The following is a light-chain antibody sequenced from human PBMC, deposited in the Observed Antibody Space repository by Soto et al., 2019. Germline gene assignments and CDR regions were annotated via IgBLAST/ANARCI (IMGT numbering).Light chain of an antibody. CDR1: SSDVGGHNH. CDR3: NSYTTSSTHV. J-gene: IGLJ1*01. V-gene: IGLV2-14*01. Sequence: QSALTQPASVSGSPGQSITISCTGSSSDVGGHNHVSWYQQHPGKAPKLIIYEVGNRPSGVSNRFSGSKSGNTAYLTISGFQAEDEADYYCNSYTTSSTHVFGTGTKLTVL. CDR2: EVG.